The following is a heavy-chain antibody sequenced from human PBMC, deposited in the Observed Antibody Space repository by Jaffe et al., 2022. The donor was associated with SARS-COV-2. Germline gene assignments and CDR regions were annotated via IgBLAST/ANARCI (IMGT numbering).Heavy chain of an antibody. J-gene: IGHJ5*02. D-gene: IGHD6-19*01. CDR2: INQSGST. CDR3: ARGGTSGWYGRWFDP. CDR1: GGSFSGYS. Sequence: QVQLRQWGAGLLKPSETLSLTCVLDGGSFSGYSWSWIRQSPGKGLEWIGEINQSGSTNYNPSLKTRVTISLDMSKNQFSLKLNSVTAAETALYYCARGGTSGWYGRWFDPWGQGTLVTVSS. V-gene: IGHV4-34*01.